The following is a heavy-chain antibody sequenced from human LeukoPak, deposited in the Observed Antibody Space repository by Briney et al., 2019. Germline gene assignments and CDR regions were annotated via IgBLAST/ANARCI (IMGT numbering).Heavy chain of an antibody. CDR2: IXSXXNGXTT. J-gene: IGHJ3*02. CDR3: GTLLTDDWNAGAFDI. CDR1: GXXFXXVW. D-gene: IGHD1-1*01. Sequence: GGSLRLSCAAPGXXFXXVWXXWXXXAPGXGLXXXXXIXSXXNGXTTDYAATVXGRFTISREDSRNTLYLQMNSLKSEDTAVYYCGTLLTDDWNAGAFDIWGQGTMVTVSS. V-gene: IGHV3-15*01.